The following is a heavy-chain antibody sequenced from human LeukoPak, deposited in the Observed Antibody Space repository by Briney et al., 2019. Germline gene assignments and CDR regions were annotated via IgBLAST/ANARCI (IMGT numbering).Heavy chain of an antibody. V-gene: IGHV3-7*01. CDR2: IKQDGSEE. J-gene: IGHJ4*02. D-gene: IGHD2-15*01. Sequence: PGGSLGLSCAASGFTFSPYWMNWFRQAPGKGLEWVAIIKQDGSEELYDGSVEGRFTISRDSGKNSLYLQMNSLRAEDTAVYYCAGGAGWLADYWGQGTLVTVSS. CDR1: GFTFSPYW. CDR3: AGGAGWLADY.